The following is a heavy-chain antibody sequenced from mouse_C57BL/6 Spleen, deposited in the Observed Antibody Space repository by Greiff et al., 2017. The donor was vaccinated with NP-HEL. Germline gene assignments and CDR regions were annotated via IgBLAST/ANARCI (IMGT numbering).Heavy chain of an antibody. J-gene: IGHJ2*01. CDR2: FYPGSGSI. Sequence: QVQLKESGAELVKPGASVKLSCKASGYTFTEYTIHWVKQRSGQGLEWIGWFYPGSGSIKYNEKFKDKATLTADKSSSTVYMELSRLTSEDSAVYFCARHEVPYYYGSSLDYWGQGTTLTVSS. CDR1: GYTFTEYT. CDR3: ARHEVPYYYGSSLDY. V-gene: IGHV1-62-2*01. D-gene: IGHD1-1*01.